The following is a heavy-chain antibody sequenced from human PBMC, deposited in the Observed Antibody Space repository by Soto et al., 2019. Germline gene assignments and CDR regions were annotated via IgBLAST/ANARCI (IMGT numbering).Heavy chain of an antibody. D-gene: IGHD3-9*01. Sequence: ASVKVSCKASGGTFSSYAISWVRQAPGQGLEWMGGIIPIFGTANYAQKFQGRVTITADESTSTAYMELSSLRSEGTAVYYCAMDFLRYFDWSPDAAYYYYGMDVWGQGTTVTVSS. CDR2: IIPIFGTA. CDR1: GGTFSSYA. V-gene: IGHV1-69*13. J-gene: IGHJ6*02. CDR3: AMDFLRYFDWSPDAAYYYYGMDV.